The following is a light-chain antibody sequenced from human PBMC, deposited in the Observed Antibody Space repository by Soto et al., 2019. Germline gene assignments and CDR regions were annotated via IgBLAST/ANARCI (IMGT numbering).Light chain of an antibody. CDR3: SSFTRSDTWV. CDR1: SSDVGAYNS. J-gene: IGLJ3*02. V-gene: IGLV2-14*01. CDR2: EVS. Sequence: QSVLTQPASVSGSPGQSITISCTGTSSDVGAYNSVCWHQQHPGKAPKLMIYEVSKRPSGVSDRFSASKSGNTASLTISGLQADDEADYYCSSFTRSDTWVFSGGTKLTVL.